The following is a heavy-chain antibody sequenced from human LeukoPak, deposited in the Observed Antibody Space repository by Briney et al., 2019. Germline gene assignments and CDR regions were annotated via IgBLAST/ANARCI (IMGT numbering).Heavy chain of an antibody. CDR2: IIPIFGTA. CDR3: ARGDSDTYYYYGMDV. J-gene: IGHJ6*02. D-gene: IGHD2-15*01. Sequence: SVKVSCKASGGTFSSYAISWVRQAPGQGLEWMGGIIPIFGTANYAQKFQGRVTITADESTSTAYMELSSLRSEDTAVYYCARGDSDTYYYYGMDVWGQGTTVTVSS. CDR1: GGTFSSYA. V-gene: IGHV1-69*13.